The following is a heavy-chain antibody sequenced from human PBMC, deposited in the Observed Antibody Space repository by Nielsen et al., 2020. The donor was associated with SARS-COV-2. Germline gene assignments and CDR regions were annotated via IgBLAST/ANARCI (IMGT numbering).Heavy chain of an antibody. V-gene: IGHV3-9*01. Sequence: GGSLRLSCAASGFTFDDYAMHWVRQAPGKGLEWVSGISWNSGNIGYADSVKGRFTISRDNAKNSLYLQMNSLRAEDTALYYCAKVGAGAAYWGQGTLVTVSS. J-gene: IGHJ4*02. D-gene: IGHD6-13*01. CDR3: AKVGAGAAY. CDR1: GFTFDDYA. CDR2: ISWNSGNI.